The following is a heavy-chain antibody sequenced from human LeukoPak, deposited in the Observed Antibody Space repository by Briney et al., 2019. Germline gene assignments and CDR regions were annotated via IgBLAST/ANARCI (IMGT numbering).Heavy chain of an antibody. CDR3: AREWYCSGGSCSAFDY. Sequence: VASVKVSCKASGYTFTSYGISWVRQAPGQGLEWMGWISAYNGNTNYAQKLQGRVTMTTDTSTSTVYMELSSLRSEDTAVYYCAREWYCSGGSCSAFDYWGQGTLVTVSS. J-gene: IGHJ4*02. CDR2: ISAYNGNT. D-gene: IGHD2-15*01. CDR1: GYTFTSYG. V-gene: IGHV1-18*01.